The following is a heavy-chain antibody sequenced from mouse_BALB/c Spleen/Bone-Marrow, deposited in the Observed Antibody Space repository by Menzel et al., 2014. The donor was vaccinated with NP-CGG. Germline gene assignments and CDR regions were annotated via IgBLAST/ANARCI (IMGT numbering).Heavy chain of an antibody. V-gene: IGHV3-2*02. J-gene: IGHJ2*01. D-gene: IGHD4-1*01. CDR2: ISYSGTT. CDR1: GYSITSDYA. CDR3: AKTGTRYYFDY. Sequence: EVKLMDSGPGLVKPSQSLSLTCTVTGYSITSDYAWNWIRQFPGNKLEWMGYISYSGTTSYNPSLKSRISITRDTSKNQFFLQLNSVTTEDTATYYCAKTGTRYYFDYWGQGTTLTVSS.